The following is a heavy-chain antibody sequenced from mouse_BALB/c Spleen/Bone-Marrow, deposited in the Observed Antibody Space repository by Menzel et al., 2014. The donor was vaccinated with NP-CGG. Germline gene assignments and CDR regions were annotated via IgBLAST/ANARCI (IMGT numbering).Heavy chain of an antibody. CDR1: GFNIKDTY. V-gene: IGHV14-3*02. CDR2: IDPANGNT. J-gene: IGHJ1*01. CDR3: ARGGSSYGWYFDV. D-gene: IGHD1-1*01. Sequence: VQLQQSGAELVKPGASVKLSCTASGFNIKDTYMHWVKQRPEQGLEWIGRIDPANGNTKYDPKFQGKATITADTSSNTAYLQVSSLTSEDTAVYYCARGGSSYGWYFDVWGAGTTVTVSS.